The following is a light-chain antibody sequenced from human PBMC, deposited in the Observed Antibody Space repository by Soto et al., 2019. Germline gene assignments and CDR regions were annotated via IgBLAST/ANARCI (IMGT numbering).Light chain of an antibody. J-gene: IGKJ4*01. CDR2: DSS. V-gene: IGKV3-15*01. CDR1: QGIGST. CDR3: QRYNNWPLT. Sequence: EIVLTQSPAALSVSPGERVTLSCRASQGIGSTLDWYQQKPGQTPRLLIYDSSTSAIGIPARFSGSRSGTEFTLTINGLQSEDFAVYYCQRYNNWPLTFGGGTKVEIK.